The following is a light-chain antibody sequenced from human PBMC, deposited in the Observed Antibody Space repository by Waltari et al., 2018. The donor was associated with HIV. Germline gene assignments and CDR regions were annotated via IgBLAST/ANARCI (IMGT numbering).Light chain of an antibody. Sequence: QSALTQPASVSGSPGQSITISCTVTSSDVGAYDYVSWYQQHPGKVPKLLIYDVYMRPSRISNRFSGSKSGNTASLTISGLRDEDEADYYCASFTSGRLNVFGTGTKVTVL. CDR2: DVY. J-gene: IGLJ1*01. CDR3: ASFTSGRLNV. V-gene: IGLV2-14*03. CDR1: SSDVGAYDY.